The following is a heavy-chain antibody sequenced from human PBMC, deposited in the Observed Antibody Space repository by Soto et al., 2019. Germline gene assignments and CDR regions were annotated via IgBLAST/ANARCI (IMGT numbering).Heavy chain of an antibody. D-gene: IGHD5-18*01. CDR1: GLTFSSQW. CDR2: ILNDGTTT. Sequence: EVQLVESGGGLVQPGGSLRLSCTASGLTFSSQWLHWIRQAPGKGLMWISRILNDGTTTNYADSVKGRFTVSRDNAKKTMSLQMNNLRAEDTAVYYCATWRGGYTYGLDHWGQGTPVTVSS. CDR3: ATWRGGYTYGLDH. J-gene: IGHJ4*02. V-gene: IGHV3-74*01.